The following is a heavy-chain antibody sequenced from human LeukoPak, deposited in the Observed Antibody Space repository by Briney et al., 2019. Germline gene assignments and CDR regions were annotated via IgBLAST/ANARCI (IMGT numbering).Heavy chain of an antibody. D-gene: IGHD3-9*01. CDR1: GYTLTELS. V-gene: IGHV1-24*01. CDR3: ATDPISYDTNGNFDY. J-gene: IGHJ4*02. Sequence: GASVKVSCKVSGYTLTELSMHWVRQAPGKGLEWMGGFDPEDGETIYAQKFQGRVTMTEDTSTDTAYMELSSLRSEDTAVYYCATDPISYDTNGNFDYWGQGTLVTVSS. CDR2: FDPEDGET.